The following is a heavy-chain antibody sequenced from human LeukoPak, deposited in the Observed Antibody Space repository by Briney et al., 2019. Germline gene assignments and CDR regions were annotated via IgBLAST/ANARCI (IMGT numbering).Heavy chain of an antibody. D-gene: IGHD7-27*01. CDR2: ISAYNGNT. V-gene: IGHV1-18*03. CDR3: ARVIRGSNWQAYDF. J-gene: IGHJ3*01. CDR1: GYTFTSYG. Sequence: RASVKVSCKASGYTFTSYGISWVRQAPGQGLEWMGWISAYNGNTNYAQKLQGRVTMTTDTSTSTAYMELRSLRPDDMAVYYCARVIRGSNWQAYDFWGPGTMVIVSS.